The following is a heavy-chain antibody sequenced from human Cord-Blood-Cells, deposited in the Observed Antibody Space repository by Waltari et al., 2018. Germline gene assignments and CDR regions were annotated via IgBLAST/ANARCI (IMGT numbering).Heavy chain of an antibody. CDR3: ARLDFWSGYYDY. CDR2: IYYSGST. V-gene: IGHV4-39*01. CDR1: GGSISSSSSY. J-gene: IGHJ4*02. Sequence: QLQLQESGPGLVKPSETLSLTCTVSGGSISSSSSYWGWIRPPPGQGLEWIGSIYYSGSTYYNPSLKSRVTISVDTSKNQFSLKLSSVTAADTAVYYCARLDFWSGYYDYWGQGTLVTVSS. D-gene: IGHD3-3*01.